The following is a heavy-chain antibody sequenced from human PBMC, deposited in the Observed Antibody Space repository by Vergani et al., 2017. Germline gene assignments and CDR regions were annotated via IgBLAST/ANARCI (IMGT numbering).Heavy chain of an antibody. V-gene: IGHV1-46*01. CDR2: INPSGGST. J-gene: IGHJ5*02. CDR3: ARDSRYCSSTSCYVGRDWFDP. D-gene: IGHD2-2*01. Sequence: QVQVVQSGAEVKKSGASVKVSCKTSGYTFSNYYMHWVRQAPGQGLEWMGIINPSGGSTSYAQKFQGRVTMTRDTSTSTVYMELSSLRSEDTAVYYCARDSRYCSSTSCYVGRDWFDPWGQGTLVTVSS. CDR1: GYTFSNYY.